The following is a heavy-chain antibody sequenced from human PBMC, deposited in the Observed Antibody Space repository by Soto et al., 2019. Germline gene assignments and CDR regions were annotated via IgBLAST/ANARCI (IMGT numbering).Heavy chain of an antibody. CDR2: IIPIFGTA. CDR3: ARGGYYDSSGYYYVVRGAFDI. D-gene: IGHD3-22*01. J-gene: IGHJ3*02. V-gene: IGHV1-69*01. Sequence: QVQLVQSGAEVKKPGSSVKVSCKASGGTFSSYAISWVRQAPGQGLEWMGGIIPIFGTANYGQKLQGRVTITADESTSTAYMELSSLRSEDTAVYYCARGGYYDSSGYYYVVRGAFDIWGQGTMVTVSS. CDR1: GGTFSSYA.